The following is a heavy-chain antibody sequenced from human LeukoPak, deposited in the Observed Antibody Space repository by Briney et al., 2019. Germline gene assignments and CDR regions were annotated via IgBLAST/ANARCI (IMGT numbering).Heavy chain of an antibody. Sequence: ASVKVSCKASGYTFTSYGISWVRQAPGKGLEWMGGFDPEDGETIYAQKFQGRVTMTEDTSTDTAYMELSSLRSEDTAVYYCATDLCTSSTSCYLAFDIWGQGTMVTVSS. J-gene: IGHJ3*02. D-gene: IGHD2-2*01. V-gene: IGHV1-24*01. CDR2: FDPEDGET. CDR3: ATDLCTSSTSCYLAFDI. CDR1: GYTFTSYG.